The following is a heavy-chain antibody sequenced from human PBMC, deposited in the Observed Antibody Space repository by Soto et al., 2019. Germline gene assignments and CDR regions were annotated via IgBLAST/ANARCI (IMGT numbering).Heavy chain of an antibody. D-gene: IGHD6-19*01. V-gene: IGHV5-51*01. CDR2: IYPGDSDT. CDR1: GYSFTSYW. J-gene: IGHJ5*02. Sequence: GESLKISCKGSGYSFTSYWIAWVRQMPGKGLECMGIIYPGDSDTRYSPSFEGQVTISADKSINTAYLQWSSLKASDSAMYYCARPFDTSGWYEHWGQGTLVTVS. CDR3: ARPFDTSGWYEH.